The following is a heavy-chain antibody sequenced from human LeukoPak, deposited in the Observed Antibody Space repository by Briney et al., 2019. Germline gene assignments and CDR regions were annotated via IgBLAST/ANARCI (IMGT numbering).Heavy chain of an antibody. J-gene: IGHJ3*02. D-gene: IGHD6-13*01. CDR2: INHSGST. Sequence: PSETLSLTCAVYGGSFSGYYWSWIRQPPGEGLEWIGEINHSGSTNYNPSLKSRVTISVDTSKNQFSLKLSSVTAADTAVYYCASRVSRQQLVLRAFDIWGQGTMATVSS. CDR1: GGSFSGYY. CDR3: ASRVSRQQLVLRAFDI. V-gene: IGHV4-34*01.